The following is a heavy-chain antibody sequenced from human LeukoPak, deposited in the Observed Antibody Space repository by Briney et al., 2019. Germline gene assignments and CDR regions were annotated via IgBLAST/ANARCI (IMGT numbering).Heavy chain of an antibody. CDR2: INYSGST. CDR3: ARGSKYYDFWSGYYGQGYYYYYGMDV. Sequence: SETLSLTCTVSGGSISSNSYYWGWVRQPPGKGLEWIGSINYSGSTYYNPSLKSRVTISVDTSKNQFSLKLNSVTAADTAVYYCARGSKYYDFWSGYYGQGYYYYYGMDVWGQGTTVTVSS. V-gene: IGHV4-39*07. CDR1: GGSISSNSYY. D-gene: IGHD3-3*01. J-gene: IGHJ6*02.